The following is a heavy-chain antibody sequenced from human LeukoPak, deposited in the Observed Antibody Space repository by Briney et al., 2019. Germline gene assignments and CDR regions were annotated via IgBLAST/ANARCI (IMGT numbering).Heavy chain of an antibody. V-gene: IGHV4-59*02. CDR2: IHHSGSS. Sequence: SETLSLTCTVSGTTVSIDYWSWIRQPPGKGLEWVGSIHHSGSSKYNSSLNNRVTISLDKSKNQFSLSLTSVTVADTAVYYCAREGGGYNNRGFDYWGQGTLVTVSS. J-gene: IGHJ4*02. CDR3: AREGGGYNNRGFDY. D-gene: IGHD5-24*01. CDR1: GTTVSIDY.